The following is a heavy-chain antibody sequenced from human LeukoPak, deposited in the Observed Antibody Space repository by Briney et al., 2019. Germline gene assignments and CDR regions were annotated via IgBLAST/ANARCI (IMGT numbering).Heavy chain of an antibody. CDR2: ISSSSSTI. J-gene: IGHJ4*02. CDR1: GFTFSSYS. CDR3: ARASDYYYGSGSYY. V-gene: IGHV3-48*01. D-gene: IGHD3-10*01. Sequence: PGGSLRLSCAASGFTFSSYSMNWVRQAPGKELEWVSYISSSSSTIYYADSVKGRFTISRDNAKNSLYLQMNSLRAEDTAVYYCARASDYYYGSGSYYWGQGTLVTVSS.